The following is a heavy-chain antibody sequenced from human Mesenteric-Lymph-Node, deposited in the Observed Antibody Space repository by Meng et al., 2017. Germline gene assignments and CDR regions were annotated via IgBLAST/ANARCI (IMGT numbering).Heavy chain of an antibody. V-gene: IGHV3-74*01. CDR2: INSDGRTT. Sequence: EVQLVESGGGLVQPGGSLRLSCAASGFTISRHWMHWVRQAPGKGLVWVSRINSDGRTTNYADSVKGRFTISRDNANNTLYLQMNSLRAEDTAVYFCTGLSGPFDYWGQGTLVTVSS. J-gene: IGHJ4*02. CDR1: GFTISRHW. CDR3: TGLSGPFDY. D-gene: IGHD6-19*01.